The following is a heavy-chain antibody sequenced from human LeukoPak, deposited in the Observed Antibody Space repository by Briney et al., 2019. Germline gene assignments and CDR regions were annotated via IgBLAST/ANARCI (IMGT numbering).Heavy chain of an antibody. V-gene: IGHV4-59*01. J-gene: IGHJ4*02. Sequence: SETLSLTCTVSGGSISSYYWSWIRHPPGKGLEWIGYVYYSGTTDYNPSLKSRVTMSVDTSQRQFSLRLSSVTTADTAVYYCARLNGYITDYWGQGTLVTVSS. CDR2: VYYSGTT. CDR1: GGSISSYY. D-gene: IGHD5-24*01. CDR3: ARLNGYITDY.